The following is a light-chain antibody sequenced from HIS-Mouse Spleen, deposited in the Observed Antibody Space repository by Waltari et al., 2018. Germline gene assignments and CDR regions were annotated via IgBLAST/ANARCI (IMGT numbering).Light chain of an antibody. J-gene: IGLJ1*01. Sequence: QSALTQPASVSGSPGQSITISCTGTSSDVGGYHYVSWYQQHPGKAPKLMIYDVSKRPSGVSNRCSGSKAGNTASLTISGLQAEDEADYYCSSYTSSSTYVFGTGTKVTVL. CDR3: SSYTSSSTYV. CDR2: DVS. V-gene: IGLV2-14*03. CDR1: SSDVGGYHY.